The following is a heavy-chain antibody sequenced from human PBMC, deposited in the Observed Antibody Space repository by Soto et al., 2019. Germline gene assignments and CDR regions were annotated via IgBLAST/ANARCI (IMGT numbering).Heavy chain of an antibody. V-gene: IGHV5-51*01. D-gene: IGHD5-12*01. J-gene: IGHJ4*02. Sequence: GGSLKIFCKGFWYSFTNHWMGWGRPMPGKGLEWMGIIYPGDSDTRYSPSFQGQVTISADKSISTAYLQWSSLKASDTAMYYCATTVDIVATRFDYWGQGTLVTVSS. CDR3: ATTVDIVATRFDY. CDR1: WYSFTNHW. CDR2: IYPGDSDT.